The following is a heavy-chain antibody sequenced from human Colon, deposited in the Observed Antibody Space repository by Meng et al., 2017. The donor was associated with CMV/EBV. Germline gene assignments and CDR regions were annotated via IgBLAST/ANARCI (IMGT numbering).Heavy chain of an antibody. CDR3: ARDGYSHSWSSEVYSDH. Sequence: ASVKVSCKASGYRFTSYGIDWVRQAPGQGLEWIGWISVYHAKTNYAQKVQGRITMTTDTSTNTVYMELRGLRSDDTAVYYCARDGYSHSWSSEVYSDHWGQGTLVTVSS. J-gene: IGHJ4*02. D-gene: IGHD2-2*03. CDR1: GYRFTSYG. CDR2: ISVYHAKT. V-gene: IGHV1-18*01.